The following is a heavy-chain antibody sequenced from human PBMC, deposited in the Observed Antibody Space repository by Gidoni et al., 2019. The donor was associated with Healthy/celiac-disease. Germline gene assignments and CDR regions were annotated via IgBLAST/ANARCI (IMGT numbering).Heavy chain of an antibody. Sequence: EVQLLEYGGGLVQPGGSLRLPCAASGFAFSRYAMRWVRQAPGKGLEWVSAISGRGGSTDYADSVKGRFTISRDNSKNTLYLQMNSLRAEDTAVYYCAKDGTDSSWYNWNYVPKIPEYFQHWGQGTLVTVSS. D-gene: IGHD1-7*01. V-gene: IGHV3-23*01. CDR2: ISGRGGST. CDR1: GFAFSRYA. CDR3: AKDGTDSSWYNWNYVPKIPEYFQH. J-gene: IGHJ1*01.